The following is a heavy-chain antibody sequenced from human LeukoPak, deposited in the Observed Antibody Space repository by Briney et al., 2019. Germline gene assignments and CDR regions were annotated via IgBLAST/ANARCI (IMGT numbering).Heavy chain of an antibody. CDR1: GYTFTGYY. D-gene: IGHD3-22*01. CDR3: ARTNTYYYDSSGYYHQDPFDY. J-gene: IGHJ4*02. V-gene: IGHV1-2*02. Sequence: ASVKVSCKASGYTFTGYYMHWVRRAPGQGLEWMGWINLNSGGTNYAQKFQGRVTMTRDTSISTAYMELSRLRSDDTAVYYCARTNTYYYDSSGYYHQDPFDYWGQGTLVTVSS. CDR2: INLNSGGT.